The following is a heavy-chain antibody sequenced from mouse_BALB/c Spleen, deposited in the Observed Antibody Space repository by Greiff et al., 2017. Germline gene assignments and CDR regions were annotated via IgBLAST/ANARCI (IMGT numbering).Heavy chain of an antibody. CDR1: GFTFSSYY. CDR2: INSNGGST. J-gene: IGHJ2*01. Sequence: EVKLVESGGGLVQPGGSRKLSCAASGFTFSSYYMSWVRQTPEKRLELVAAINSNGGSTYYPDTVKGRFTISRDNAKNTLYLQMSSLKSEDTALYYCARQGITTVFDYWGQGTTLTVSS. D-gene: IGHD1-1*01. CDR3: ARQGITTVFDY. V-gene: IGHV5-6-2*01.